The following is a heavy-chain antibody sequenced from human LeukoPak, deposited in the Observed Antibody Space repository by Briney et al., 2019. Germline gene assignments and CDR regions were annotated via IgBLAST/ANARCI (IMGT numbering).Heavy chain of an antibody. CDR3: ARGGGVIFGVLND. Sequence: SVKVSCKASGYTFTDYYMHWVRQAPGQGLEWMGWIKPNSGGTIYAQKSQGRVTMTSDTSISTAYMDLSRLRSDDTAGYYCARGGGVIFGVLNDWGQGTLVTVSP. V-gene: IGHV1-2*02. CDR2: IKPNSGGT. CDR1: GYTFTDYY. J-gene: IGHJ4*02. D-gene: IGHD3-3*01.